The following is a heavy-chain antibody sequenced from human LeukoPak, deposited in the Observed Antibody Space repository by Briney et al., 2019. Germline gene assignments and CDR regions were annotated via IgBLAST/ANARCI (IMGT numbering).Heavy chain of an antibody. V-gene: IGHV3-48*01. J-gene: IGHJ4*02. D-gene: IGHD2-2*02. CDR3: AKDLVGSIVVVPAAIRGDFDY. CDR1: GFTFSSYS. Sequence: GGSLRLSCAASGFTFSSYSMNWVRQAPGKGLEWVSYISSSSSTIYYADSVKGRFTISRDNSKNTLYLQMNSLRAEDTAVYYCAKDLVGSIVVVPAAIRGDFDYWGQGTLVTASS. CDR2: ISSSSSTI.